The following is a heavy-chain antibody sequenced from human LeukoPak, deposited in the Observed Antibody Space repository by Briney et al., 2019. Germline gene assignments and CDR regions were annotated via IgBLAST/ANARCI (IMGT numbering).Heavy chain of an antibody. D-gene: IGHD3-10*01. CDR2: IRYDGSNK. CDR1: GFTFSSYS. J-gene: IGHJ4*02. CDR3: AKDLSKGLLYRRGMYYFDY. V-gene: IGHV3-30*02. Sequence: GGSLRLSCAASGFTFSSYSMNWVRQAPGKGLEWVAFIRYDGSNKYYADSVKGRFTISRDNSKNTLYLQMNSLRAEDTAVYYCAKDLSKGLLYRRGMYYFDYWGQGTLVTVSS.